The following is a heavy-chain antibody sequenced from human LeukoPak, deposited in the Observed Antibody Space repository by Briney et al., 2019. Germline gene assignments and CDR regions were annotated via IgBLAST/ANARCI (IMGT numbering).Heavy chain of an antibody. CDR2: FDPEDGET. Sequence: ASAKVSCKVSGYTLTELSMHWVRQAPGKGLEWMGGFDPEDGETIYAQKFQGRVTMTEDTPTDTAYMELSSLRSEDTAVYYCATDSRRVVPVWGQGTTVTVSS. D-gene: IGHD3-3*01. CDR1: GYTLTELS. V-gene: IGHV1-24*01. J-gene: IGHJ6*02. CDR3: ATDSRRVVPV.